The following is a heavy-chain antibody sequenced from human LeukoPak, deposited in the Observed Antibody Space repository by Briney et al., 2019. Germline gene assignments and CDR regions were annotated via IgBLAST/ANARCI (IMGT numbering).Heavy chain of an antibody. CDR3: ARDRASFGGYSGYDYGY. V-gene: IGHV3-74*01. CDR1: GNSFTSYW. J-gene: IGHJ4*02. CDR2: INSDGSST. Sequence: GESLKISCKGSGNSFTSYWMHWVRQAPGKGLVWVSRINSDGSSTSYADSVKGRFTISRDNAKNTLYLQMNSLRAEDTAVYYCARDRASFGGYSGYDYGYWGQGTLVTVSS. D-gene: IGHD5-12*01.